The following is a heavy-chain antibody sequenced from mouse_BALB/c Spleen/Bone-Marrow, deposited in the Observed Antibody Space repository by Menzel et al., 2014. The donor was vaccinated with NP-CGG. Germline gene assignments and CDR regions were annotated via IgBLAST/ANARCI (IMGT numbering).Heavy chain of an antibody. J-gene: IGHJ4*01. Sequence: VTVRYSVSCSFLEYGYTFTSYYMYWVKQRPGQGLEWFGEINPSNGGTNFNEKFKNKATLTVDESSSTAYMQLSSLTSEDSAVYYCSRGRRDALDFLVQGTPGT. V-gene: IGHV1S16*01. CDR3: SRGRRDALDF. CDR1: GYTFTSYY. CDR2: INPSNGGT.